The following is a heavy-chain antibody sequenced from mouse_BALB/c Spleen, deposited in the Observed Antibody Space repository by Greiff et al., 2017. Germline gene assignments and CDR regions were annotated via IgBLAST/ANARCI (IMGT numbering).Heavy chain of an antibody. CDR2: ISSGGSYT. CDR1: GFTFSSYG. CDR3: ASYDYGVDY. J-gene: IGHJ2*01. V-gene: IGHV5-6*02. D-gene: IGHD2-4*01. Sequence: VMLVESGGDLVKPGGSLKLSCAASGFTFSSYGMSWVRQTPDKRLEWVATISSGGSYTYYPDSVKGRFTISRDNAKNTLYLQMSSLKSEDTAMYYCASYDYGVDYWGRGTTRTVSS.